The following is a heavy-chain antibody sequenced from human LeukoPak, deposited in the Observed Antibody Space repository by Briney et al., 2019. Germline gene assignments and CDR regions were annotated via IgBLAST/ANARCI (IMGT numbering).Heavy chain of an antibody. J-gene: IGHJ4*02. CDR3: ARAFQPRSIVGATDY. Sequence: GGSLRLSCAASGFTSSSYAMHWVRQAPGKGLEYVSAISSNGGSTYYANSVKGRFTISRDNSKNTLYLQMGSLRAEDMAVYYCARAFQPRSIVGATDYWGQGTLVTVSS. CDR2: ISSNGGST. CDR1: GFTSSSYA. V-gene: IGHV3-64*01. D-gene: IGHD1-26*01.